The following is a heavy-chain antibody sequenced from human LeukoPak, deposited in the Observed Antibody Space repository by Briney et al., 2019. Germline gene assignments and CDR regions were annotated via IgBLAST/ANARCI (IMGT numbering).Heavy chain of an antibody. J-gene: IGHJ3*02. CDR1: GFTFSSYS. V-gene: IGHV3-21*01. CDR3: ARVRAMDAFDI. CDR2: ISSSSSYI. Sequence: GGSLRLSCAASGFTFSSYSMNWVRQAPGKGLEWVSSISSSSSYIYYADSVKGRFTISRDNAKNPLYLQMNSLRAEDTAVYYCARVRAMDAFDIWGQGTMVTVSS. D-gene: IGHD5-18*01.